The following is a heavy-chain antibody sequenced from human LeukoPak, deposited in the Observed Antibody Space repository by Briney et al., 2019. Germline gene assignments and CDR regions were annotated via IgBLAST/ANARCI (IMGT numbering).Heavy chain of an antibody. J-gene: IGHJ3*02. D-gene: IGHD3-3*01. Sequence: SVKVSCKASGGTFSSYAISWVRQAPGQGLKWMGGIIPIFGTANYAQKFQGRVTITTDESTSTAYMELSSLRSEDTAVYYCAREKKRITIFGVVPDAFDIWGQGTMVTVSS. CDR2: IIPIFGTA. CDR3: AREKKRITIFGVVPDAFDI. V-gene: IGHV1-69*05. CDR1: GGTFSSYA.